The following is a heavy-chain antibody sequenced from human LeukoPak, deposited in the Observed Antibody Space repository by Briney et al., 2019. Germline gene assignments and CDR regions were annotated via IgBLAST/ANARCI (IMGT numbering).Heavy chain of an antibody. Sequence: GSLRLSCAASGFTFSSYWMSWVRQAPGKGLEWVANIKQDGSEKYYVDSVKGRFTISRDNAKNSLYLQMNSLRAEDTAVYYCARVGYYGSGIIRDYYYYMDVWGKGTTVTVSS. CDR3: ARVGYYGSGIIRDYYYYMDV. CDR2: IKQDGSEK. V-gene: IGHV3-7*01. D-gene: IGHD3-10*01. J-gene: IGHJ6*03. CDR1: GFTFSSYW.